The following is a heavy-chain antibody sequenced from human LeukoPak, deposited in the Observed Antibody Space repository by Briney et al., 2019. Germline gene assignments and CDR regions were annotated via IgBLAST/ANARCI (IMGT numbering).Heavy chain of an antibody. J-gene: IGHJ4*02. D-gene: IGHD7-27*01. Sequence: GGSLRLSCAASGFTFSDSYMSWIRQVPGKGLEWTSYISSSGGTIYYADSVKGRFTISRDNAKNSLYLQMNSLRAEDTAVYYCAKEGGDWGEGYFDYWGQGTLVTVSS. CDR1: GFTFSDSY. CDR2: ISSSGGTI. CDR3: AKEGGDWGEGYFDY. V-gene: IGHV3-11*01.